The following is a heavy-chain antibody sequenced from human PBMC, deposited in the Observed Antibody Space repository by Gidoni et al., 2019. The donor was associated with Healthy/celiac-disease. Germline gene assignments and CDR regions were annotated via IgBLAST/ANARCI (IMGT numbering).Heavy chain of an antibody. Sequence: QVQLQESGPGLVKPSETLSLTCTVTSGPISSNYWRWIRQPAGKGLEWIWRLYTSGSTNYKPSLKSRFTMSVDTSKNQFSLKLSSVTAADTAVYYCARDMNAVAGLSDGHYYYYYMDVWGKGTTVTVSS. J-gene: IGHJ6*03. CDR3: ARDMNAVAGLSDGHYYYYYMDV. CDR2: LYTSGST. CDR1: SGPISSNY. D-gene: IGHD6-19*01. V-gene: IGHV4-4*07.